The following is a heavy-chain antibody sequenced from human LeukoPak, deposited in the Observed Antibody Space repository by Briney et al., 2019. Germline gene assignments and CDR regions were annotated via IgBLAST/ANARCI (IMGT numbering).Heavy chain of an antibody. V-gene: IGHV4-61*05. CDR3: ARVDGDGYSTDY. CDR1: GGSISSSSYY. D-gene: IGHD5-24*01. J-gene: IGHJ4*02. CDR2: IYYSGST. Sequence: KPSETLSLTCTVSGGSISSSSYYWGWIRQPPGKGLEWIGYIYYSGSTNYNPSLKSRVTISVDTSKNQFSLKLSSVTAADTAVYYCARVDGDGYSTDYWGQGTLVTVSS.